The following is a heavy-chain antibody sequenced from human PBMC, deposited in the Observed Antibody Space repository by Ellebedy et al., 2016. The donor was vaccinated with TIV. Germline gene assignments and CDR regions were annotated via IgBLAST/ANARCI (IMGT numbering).Heavy chain of an antibody. CDR1: GFTFSSYT. D-gene: IGHD3-10*01. J-gene: IGHJ4*02. CDR3: ATEIPILCDY. V-gene: IGHV3-30-3*01. CDR2: ISNDANTK. Sequence: GESLKISCAASGFTFSSYTMHWVRQAPGKGLEWVAAISNDANTKYYADSVKGRFTISRDNSKNTLYLQMNSLRAEDTAVYYCATEIPILCDYWGQGTLVTVSS.